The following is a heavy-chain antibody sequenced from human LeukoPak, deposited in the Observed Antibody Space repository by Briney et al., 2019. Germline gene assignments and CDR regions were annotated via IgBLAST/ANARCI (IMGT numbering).Heavy chain of an antibody. V-gene: IGHV3-9*01. J-gene: IGHJ4*02. CDR1: GFTFDDYA. CDR2: ISWKGGSI. Sequence: GGSLRLSCAASGFTFDDYAMHWVRQAPGKGLEWVSGISWKGGSIGYADSVKGRFTISRDNAKNSLYLQMNSLRAEDTASYYCAKDIGVQGAYYFDSWGQGALVTVTS. D-gene: IGHD3-10*01. CDR3: AKDIGVQGAYYFDS.